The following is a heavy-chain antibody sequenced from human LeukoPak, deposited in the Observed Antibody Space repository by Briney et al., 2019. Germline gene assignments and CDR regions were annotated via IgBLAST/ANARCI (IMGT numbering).Heavy chain of an antibody. CDR1: GYSISSAYY. CDR2: MYHSGST. Sequence: SETLSLTCSVSGYSISSAYYWGWIRQPPGKGLEWIGTMYHSGSTIYNPSLKSRVTISVDTSKNQFSLKLSSVTAADTAVYFCARGFRGDNFDYWGQGTLVTVSS. J-gene: IGHJ4*02. V-gene: IGHV4-38-2*02. CDR3: ARGFRGDNFDY. D-gene: IGHD7-27*01.